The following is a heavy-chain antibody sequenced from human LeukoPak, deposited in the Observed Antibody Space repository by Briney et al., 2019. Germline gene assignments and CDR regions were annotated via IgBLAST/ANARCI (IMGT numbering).Heavy chain of an antibody. CDR2: IYSGGST. CDR1: GFTVSSNY. Sequence: GGSLRLSCAASGFTVSSNYVSWVRQAPGKGLEWVSVIYSGGSTYYADSVKGRFTISRDNSKNTLYLQMNSLRAEDTAVYYCAREVCSGGSCYSYSPGWFDPWGQGTLVTVSS. V-gene: IGHV3-66*01. CDR3: AREVCSGGSCYSYSPGWFDP. D-gene: IGHD2-15*01. J-gene: IGHJ5*02.